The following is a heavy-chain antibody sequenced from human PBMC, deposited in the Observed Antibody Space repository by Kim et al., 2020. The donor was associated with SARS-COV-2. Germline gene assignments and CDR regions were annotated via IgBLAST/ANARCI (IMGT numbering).Heavy chain of an antibody. CDR2: ISSSGSTI. CDR1: GFTFSDYY. J-gene: IGHJ6*02. V-gene: IGHV3-11*01. Sequence: GGSLRLSCAASGFTFSDYYMSWIRQAPGKGLEWVSYISSSGSTIYYADSVKGRFTISRDNAKNSLYLQMNSLRAEDTAVYYCARDSSGITMVQGVTYYYGMDVWGQGTTVTVSS. CDR3: ARDSSGITMVQGVTYYYGMDV. D-gene: IGHD3-10*01.